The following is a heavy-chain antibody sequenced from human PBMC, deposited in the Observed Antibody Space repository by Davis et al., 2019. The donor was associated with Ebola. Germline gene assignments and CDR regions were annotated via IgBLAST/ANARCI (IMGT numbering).Heavy chain of an antibody. CDR2: IYYSGST. V-gene: IGHV4-59*12. CDR1: GGSISSYY. CDR3: ARGLGLRCSSTSCSTLGMDV. J-gene: IGHJ6*02. Sequence: GSLRLSCTVSGGSISSYYWSWIRQPPGKGLEWIGYIYYSGSTNYNPSLKSRVTISVDTSKNQFSLKLSSVTAADTAVYYCARGLGLRCSSTSCSTLGMDVWGQGTTVTVSS. D-gene: IGHD2-2*01.